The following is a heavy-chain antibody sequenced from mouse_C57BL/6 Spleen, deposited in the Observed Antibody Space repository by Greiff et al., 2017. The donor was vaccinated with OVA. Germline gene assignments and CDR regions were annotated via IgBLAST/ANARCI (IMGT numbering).Heavy chain of an antibody. Sequence: EVNVVESGGGLVKPGGSLKLSCAASGFTFSSYAMSWVRQTPEKRLEWVATISDGGSYTYYPDNVKGRFTISRDNAKNNLYLQMSHLKSEDTAMYYCARGGYGNYEGYYAMDYWGQGTSVTVSS. CDR2: ISDGGSYT. CDR1: GFTFSSYA. CDR3: ARGGYGNYEGYYAMDY. V-gene: IGHV5-4*03. D-gene: IGHD2-10*02. J-gene: IGHJ4*01.